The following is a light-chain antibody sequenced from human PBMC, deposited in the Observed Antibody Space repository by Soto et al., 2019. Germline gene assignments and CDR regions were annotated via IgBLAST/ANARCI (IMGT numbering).Light chain of an antibody. V-gene: IGKV1-39*01. CDR1: ESASNY. J-gene: IGKJ2*01. CDR2: GIS. CDR3: QQTYSTPYS. Sequence: DIPMTQSPSSLSASVGDRVTITCRASESASNYIHWYQQKPGKVPKLLIYGISSLQSGVPSRFGGSGFETEFTLTISSLQPDDLATYFCQQTYSTPYSFGRGTKVEL.